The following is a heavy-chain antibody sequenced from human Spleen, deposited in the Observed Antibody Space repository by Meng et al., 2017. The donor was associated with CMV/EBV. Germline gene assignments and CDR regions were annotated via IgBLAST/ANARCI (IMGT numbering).Heavy chain of an antibody. V-gene: IGHV4-34*01. CDR3: ARVLQGSPPSKAFDY. CDR2: INHSGST. Sequence: QVQLQQWCAGLLKPSETLSLTCAVYGGSFSGYYWSWIRQPPGKGLEWIGEINHSGSTNYNPSLKSRVTISVDTSKNQFSLKLSSVTAADTAVYYCARVLQGSPPSKAFDYWGQGTLVTVSS. CDR1: GGSFSGYY. D-gene: IGHD1-26*01. J-gene: IGHJ4*02.